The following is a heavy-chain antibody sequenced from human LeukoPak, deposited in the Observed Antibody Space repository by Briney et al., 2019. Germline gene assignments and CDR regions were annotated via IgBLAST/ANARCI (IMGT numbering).Heavy chain of an antibody. Sequence: PSETLSLTCTVSGGSVSSGDYYWTWIRQPPGKGLEWIGYIYSRGSAYSAPSLKNRVTISVDTSKNQFSLKLSSVTAADTAVYYCARDPLTYSGHPYGMDVWGQGTTVTVSS. D-gene: IGHD5-12*01. J-gene: IGHJ6*02. V-gene: IGHV4-30-4*02. CDR1: GGSVSSGDYY. CDR3: ARDPLTYSGHPYGMDV. CDR2: IYSRGSA.